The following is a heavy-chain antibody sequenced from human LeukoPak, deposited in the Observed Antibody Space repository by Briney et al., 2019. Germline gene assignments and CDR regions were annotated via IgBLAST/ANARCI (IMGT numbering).Heavy chain of an antibody. CDR1: GFTFSSYE. Sequence: GGSLRLSCAASGFTFSSYEMNWVRQVPGKGLEWVSYISSSGSTIYYADSVKGRFTLSRDNAKNSLYLQMNSLRAEDTALYYCARVPLAATIGITKGNDYFDYWGQGTLVTVSS. V-gene: IGHV3-48*03. J-gene: IGHJ4*02. D-gene: IGHD5-12*01. CDR3: ARVPLAATIGITKGNDYFDY. CDR2: ISSSGSTI.